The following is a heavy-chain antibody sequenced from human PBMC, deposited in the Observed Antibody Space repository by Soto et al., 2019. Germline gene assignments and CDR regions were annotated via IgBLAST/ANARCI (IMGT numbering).Heavy chain of an antibody. CDR2: ISAYNGNT. CDR3: ARDGGYSSSWYSFDP. CDR1: GYPLTSYG. Sequence: XSVKVACKASGYPLTSYGIIWRRQSPGQGLEWMGWISAYNGNTNYAQKLQGRVTMTTDTSTSTAYMELRSLRSDDTAVYYCARDGGYSSSWYSFDPWGQGTLVTVSS. D-gene: IGHD6-13*01. J-gene: IGHJ5*02. V-gene: IGHV1-18*04.